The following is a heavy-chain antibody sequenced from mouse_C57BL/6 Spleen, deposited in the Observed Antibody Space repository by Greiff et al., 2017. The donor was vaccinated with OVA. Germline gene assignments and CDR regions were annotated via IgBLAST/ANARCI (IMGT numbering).Heavy chain of an antibody. D-gene: IGHD2-4*01. CDR2: IYPSDSET. CDR3: ARRGDYDEGAWFAY. CDR1: GYTFTSYW. V-gene: IGHV1-61*01. Sequence: QVQLQQPGAELVRPGSSVKLSCKASGYTFTSYWMDWVKQRPGQGLEWIGNIYPSDSETHYNQKFKDKATLTVDKSSSTAYMQLSRLTSEDSAVYYCARRGDYDEGAWFAYWGKGTLVTVSA. J-gene: IGHJ3*01.